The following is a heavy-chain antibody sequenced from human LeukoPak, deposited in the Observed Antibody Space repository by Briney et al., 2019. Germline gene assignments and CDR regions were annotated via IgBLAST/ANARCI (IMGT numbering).Heavy chain of an antibody. J-gene: IGHJ4*02. V-gene: IGHV1-8*01. Sequence: ASVKVSCKASGYTFTSYDINWVRQATGQGLEWMGWMNPSRGDTGYAQKFQGRVTMTRDTSITTAYMELRDLTSVDTAVYYCARGTPSGWYGAVYWGQGSLVTVSS. D-gene: IGHD6-19*01. CDR3: ARGTPSGWYGAVY. CDR1: GYTFTSYD. CDR2: MNPSRGDT.